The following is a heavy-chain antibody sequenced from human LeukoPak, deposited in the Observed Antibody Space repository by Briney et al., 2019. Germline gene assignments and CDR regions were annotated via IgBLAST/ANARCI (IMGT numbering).Heavy chain of an antibody. D-gene: IGHD6-19*01. CDR3: ARDSLPFAWADDAFDI. V-gene: IGHV1-69*13. J-gene: IGHJ3*02. CDR1: GGTFSSYA. CDR2: IIPIFGTA. Sequence: SVKVSCKASGGTFSSYAISWVRQAPGQGLEWMGGIIPIFGTANYAQKFQGRVTITADESTSTAYMELSSLRSDDTAVYYCARDSLPFAWADDAFDIWGQGTMVAVSS.